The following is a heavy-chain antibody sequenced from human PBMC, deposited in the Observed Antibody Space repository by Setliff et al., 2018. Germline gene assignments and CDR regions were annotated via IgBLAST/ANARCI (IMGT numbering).Heavy chain of an antibody. V-gene: IGHV3-64*02. CDR2: ISSDGGRT. D-gene: IGHD3-3*01. Sequence: GGSLRLSCAASGFTFSNYAMHWVRQAPGKELEYVSAISSDGGRTYYVDSVKGRFTISRDNSKNTVYLQMNSLTAEDTAMYYCATLSKDLNYWGQGTLVTVSS. CDR1: GFTFSNYA. J-gene: IGHJ4*02. CDR3: ATLSKDLNY.